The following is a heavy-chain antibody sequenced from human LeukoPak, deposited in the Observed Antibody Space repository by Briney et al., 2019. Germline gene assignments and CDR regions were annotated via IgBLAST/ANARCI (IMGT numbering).Heavy chain of an antibody. D-gene: IGHD2-2*01. Sequence: SETLSLTCTVSGGSISSGGYYWSWIRQHPGKGLEWLGYIYNSGSSYYNPSLRSRVSISLETSKNQFSLKLSSVTAADTAVYYCARGAVDQTYNWFDPWGQGTLVTVSS. V-gene: IGHV4-31*03. CDR3: ARGAVDQTYNWFDP. CDR2: IYNSGSS. J-gene: IGHJ5*02. CDR1: GGSISSGGYY.